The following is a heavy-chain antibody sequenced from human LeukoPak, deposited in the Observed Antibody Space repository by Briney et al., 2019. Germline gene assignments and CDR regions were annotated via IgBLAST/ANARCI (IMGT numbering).Heavy chain of an antibody. J-gene: IGHJ6*03. CDR2: IKQDGSEK. Sequence: GGSLRLSCAASGFTFSSYWMSWVRQAPGKGLEWVANIKQDGSEKYYVDSVKGRFTISRDNAKNSLYLQMNSLRAEDTAVYYCARGPVAATTSYYYYYMDVWGKGTTVTVSS. D-gene: IGHD2-15*01. CDR3: ARGPVAATTSYYYYYMDV. V-gene: IGHV3-7*03. CDR1: GFTFSSYW.